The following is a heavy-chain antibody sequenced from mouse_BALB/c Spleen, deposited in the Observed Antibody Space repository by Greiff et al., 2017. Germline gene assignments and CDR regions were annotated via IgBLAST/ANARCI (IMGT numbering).Heavy chain of an antibody. J-gene: IGHJ4*01. D-gene: IGHD2-4*01. CDR1: EYEFPSHD. CDR3: ARHGGYDYDVGAMDY. CDR2: INSDGGST. V-gene: IGHV5-2*01. Sequence: EVMLVESGGGLVQPGESLKLSCESNEYEFPSHDMSWVRKTPEKRLELVAAINSDGGSTYYPDTMERRFIISRDNTKKTLYLQMSSLRSEDTALYYCARHGGYDYDVGAMDYWGQGTSVTVSS.